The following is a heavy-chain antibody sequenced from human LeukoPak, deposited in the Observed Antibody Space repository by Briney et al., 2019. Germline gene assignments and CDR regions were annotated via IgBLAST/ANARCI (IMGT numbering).Heavy chain of an antibody. D-gene: IGHD3-10*01. CDR2: VIHGGST. CDR3: ARRVPMVRGRYFDY. V-gene: IGHV4-34*12. CDR1: GGSFSGHS. Sequence: SETLSLTCAVYGGSFSGHSWSWIRQPPGKGLEWIGEVIHGGSTNYNPSLKSRVIISLDTSKNQFSLKLSSVTAADTAVYYCARRVPMVRGRYFDYWGQGTLVTVSS. J-gene: IGHJ4*02.